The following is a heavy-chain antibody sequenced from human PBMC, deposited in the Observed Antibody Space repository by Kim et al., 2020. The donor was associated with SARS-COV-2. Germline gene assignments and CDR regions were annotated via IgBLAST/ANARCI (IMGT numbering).Heavy chain of an antibody. CDR3: TTGSQQLVLHY. V-gene: IGHV3-15*01. D-gene: IGHD6-13*01. J-gene: IGHJ4*02. Sequence: TTDYAAPVKGRFTISRDGSKNPLYLQMNSLKTEDTAVYYCTTGSQQLVLHYWGQGTLVTVSS. CDR2: TT.